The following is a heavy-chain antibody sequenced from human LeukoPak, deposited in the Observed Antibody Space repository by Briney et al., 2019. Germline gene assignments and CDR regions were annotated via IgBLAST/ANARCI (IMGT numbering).Heavy chain of an antibody. V-gene: IGHV4-34*01. Sequence: SETLSLTCAVYGGSFSGYYWSWIRQPPVKGLEWIGEINHSGSTNYNPSLKSRVTISVDTSKNQFSLKLSSVTAADTAVYYCARCSGSYYLRYFDLWGRGTLVTVSS. CDR1: GGSFSGYY. J-gene: IGHJ2*01. D-gene: IGHD1-26*01. CDR2: INHSGST. CDR3: ARCSGSYYLRYFDL.